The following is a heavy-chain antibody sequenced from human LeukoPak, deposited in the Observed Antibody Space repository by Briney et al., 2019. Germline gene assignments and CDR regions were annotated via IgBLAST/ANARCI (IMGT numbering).Heavy chain of an antibody. D-gene: IGHD3-16*01. J-gene: IGHJ6*03. CDR1: GGSISSSSYY. CDR3: ARVKDPGGYYYYYYMDI. CDR2: INHSGST. V-gene: IGHV4-39*07. Sequence: SETLSLTCTVSGGSISSSSYYWGWIRQPPGKGLEWIGEINHSGSTNYNPSLKSRVTISVDTSKNQFSLKVSSVTAADTAVYYCARVKDPGGYYYYYYMDIWGKGNTVTVSS.